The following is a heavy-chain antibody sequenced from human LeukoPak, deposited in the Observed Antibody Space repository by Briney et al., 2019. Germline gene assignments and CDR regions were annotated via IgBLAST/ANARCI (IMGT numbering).Heavy chain of an antibody. CDR3: AKDPFFSYGLKSYYFDY. CDR1: GFTFRSYG. V-gene: IGHV3-30*02. D-gene: IGHD5-18*01. CDR2: IRYDGSNK. Sequence: GGSLRLSCAASGFTFRSYGMHWVRQAPGKGLEGVAFIRYDGSNKYYADSVKGRFTISRDNSKNTLYLQMNSLRAEDTAVYYCAKDPFFSYGLKSYYFDYWGQGTLVTVSS. J-gene: IGHJ4*02.